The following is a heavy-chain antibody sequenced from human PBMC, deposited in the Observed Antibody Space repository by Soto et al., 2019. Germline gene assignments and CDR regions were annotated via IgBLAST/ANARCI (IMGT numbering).Heavy chain of an antibody. CDR3: ARGDSTDCSNGVCSFFYNHDMDV. V-gene: IGHV1-2*04. CDR2: INPKSGGT. J-gene: IGHJ6*02. CDR1: GYSFTDYH. Sequence: VKVSCKASGYSFTDYHIHWVRQAPGRGLEWLGRINPKSGGTSTAQKFQGWVTMTTDTSISTASMELTRLTSDDTAIYYCARGDSTDCSNGVCSFFYNHDMDVWGQGTTVTVSS. D-gene: IGHD2-8*01.